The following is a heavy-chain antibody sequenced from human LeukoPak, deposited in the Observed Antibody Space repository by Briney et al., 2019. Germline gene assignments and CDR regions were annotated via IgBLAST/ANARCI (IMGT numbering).Heavy chain of an antibody. J-gene: IGHJ4*02. Sequence: GGSLRLSCAGSGFTFSSYGIQWVRQAPGKGLEWVGVISFDGKVKYYADSVKGRFTFSRDNSKNTLYLQMDSLRAEDTAVYYCARGDIVVVPAATDYWGQGALVTVSS. D-gene: IGHD2-2*01. CDR3: ARGDIVVVPAATDY. V-gene: IGHV3-30*03. CDR2: ISFDGKVK. CDR1: GFTFSSYG.